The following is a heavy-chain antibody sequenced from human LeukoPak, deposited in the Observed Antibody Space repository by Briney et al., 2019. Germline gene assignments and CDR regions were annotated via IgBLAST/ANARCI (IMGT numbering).Heavy chain of an antibody. Sequence: GGSLRLSCAASGFTFSSYAMNWVRQAPGRGLEWVSGFSGSGGTTYYADSVKGRFTISRDTSKNTLYLQMNSLRAEDTAVYYCANGNRCTSPNCLGYYYFYMDVWGKGTTVTVSS. D-gene: IGHD2-8*01. J-gene: IGHJ6*03. CDR2: FSGSGGTT. CDR1: GFTFSSYA. V-gene: IGHV3-23*01. CDR3: ANGNRCTSPNCLGYYYFYMDV.